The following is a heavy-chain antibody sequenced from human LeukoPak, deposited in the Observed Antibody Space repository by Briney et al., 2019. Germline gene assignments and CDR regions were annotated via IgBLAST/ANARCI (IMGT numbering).Heavy chain of an antibody. J-gene: IGHJ4*02. D-gene: IGHD3-22*01. CDR3: ARDRNYYDSSGYSV. CDR1: GFSFSSYA. Sequence: GGSLRLSCAASGFSFSSYAMDWVRQAPGKGLEWVSSINGNSRYTYHADSVKGRFTISRDNARNSLYLQMNGLRAEDAAVYYCARDRNYYDSSGYSVWGQGTLVTVSS. V-gene: IGHV3-21*01. CDR2: INGNSRYT.